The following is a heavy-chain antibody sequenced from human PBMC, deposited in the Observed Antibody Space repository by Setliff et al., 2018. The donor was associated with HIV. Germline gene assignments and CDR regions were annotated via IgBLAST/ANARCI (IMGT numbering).Heavy chain of an antibody. CDR1: GGSISGDF. CDR2: THASGTT. V-gene: IGHV4-4*07. J-gene: IGHJ4*02. D-gene: IGHD2-21*02. Sequence: LSLPCTVSGGSISGDFWTWIRQPAGEGLEWIGRTHASGTTQCEPSLKNRCSMSIDTSKNQFSLKLSSVTAADTAVYYCARQTATGTSATFDSWGQGSLVTVSA. CDR3: ARQTATGTSATFDS.